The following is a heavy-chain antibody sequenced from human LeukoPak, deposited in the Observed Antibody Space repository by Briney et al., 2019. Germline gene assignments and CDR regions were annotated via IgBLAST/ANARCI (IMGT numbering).Heavy chain of an antibody. CDR2: INPNSGGT. D-gene: IGHD3-22*01. Sequence: ASVKVSCKASGYTFTGYYMHWVRQAPGQGLEWMGWINPNSGGTNYAQKFQGRVTMTRDTSISTAYMELSRLRSDDTAVYYCARVPMITIIVVVIEGFDIWGQGTMVTVSS. CDR1: GYTFTGYY. J-gene: IGHJ3*02. CDR3: ARVPMITIIVVVIEGFDI. V-gene: IGHV1-2*02.